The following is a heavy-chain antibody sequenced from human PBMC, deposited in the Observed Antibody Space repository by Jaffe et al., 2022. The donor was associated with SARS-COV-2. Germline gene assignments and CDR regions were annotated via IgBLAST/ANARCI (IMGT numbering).Heavy chain of an antibody. CDR2: IYYSGST. CDR1: GGSISSSSYY. Sequence: QLQLQESGPGLVKPSETLSLTCTVSGGSISSSSYYWGWIRQPPGKGLEWIGSIYYSGSTYYNPSLKSRVTISVDTSKNQFSLKLSSVTAADTAVYYCARLEAEPHHSVVIITDWGQGTLVTVSS. CDR3: ARLEAEPHHSVVIITD. D-gene: IGHD3-3*01. V-gene: IGHV4-39*01. J-gene: IGHJ4*02.